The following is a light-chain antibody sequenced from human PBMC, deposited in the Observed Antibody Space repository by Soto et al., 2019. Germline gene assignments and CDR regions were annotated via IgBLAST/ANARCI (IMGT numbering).Light chain of an antibody. J-gene: IGKJ4*01. V-gene: IGKV1-5*01. Sequence: IQLTHTPSSLSRPVAYRVTITFRASQDISGWLAWYQQKPGKVPKFLIYGVSNLESGVPLRFSGSGSGTDFTLTISSLQPEDVATYYCQHDNTITLTFGGGTKVDIK. CDR3: QHDNTITLT. CDR1: QDISGW. CDR2: GVS.